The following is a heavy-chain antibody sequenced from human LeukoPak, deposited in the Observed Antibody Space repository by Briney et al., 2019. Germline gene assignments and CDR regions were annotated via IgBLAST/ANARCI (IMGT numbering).Heavy chain of an antibody. CDR3: AGQGHPYGSGSYYYYYGMDV. J-gene: IGHJ6*02. Sequence: GESLKIACKASGYSFTTYWIGWVRQAPGKGLEWMGIIYPADSSTEYSPSFQGQVTISVDKSVNTAYLQWSRLKASDTATYYCAGQGHPYGSGSYYYYYGMDVWGQGTTVTVSS. CDR2: IYPADSST. D-gene: IGHD3-10*01. CDR1: GYSFTTYW. V-gene: IGHV5-51*01.